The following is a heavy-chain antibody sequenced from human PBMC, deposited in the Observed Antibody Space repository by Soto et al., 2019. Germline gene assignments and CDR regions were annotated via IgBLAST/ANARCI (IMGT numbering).Heavy chain of an antibody. CDR2: LDPADSFT. J-gene: IGHJ3*01. D-gene: IGHD3-16*01. V-gene: IGHV5-10-1*01. Sequence: PGESLKISCNVSGYSFTTFWISWVRQMPEKGLEWMGRLDPADSFTNYSPSFQGHVTISVDKSINTAYLQWSSLKASDTAIYYCARHLYDHRNYLDALDVWGQGPMVTV. CDR3: ARHLYDHRNYLDALDV. CDR1: GYSFTTFW.